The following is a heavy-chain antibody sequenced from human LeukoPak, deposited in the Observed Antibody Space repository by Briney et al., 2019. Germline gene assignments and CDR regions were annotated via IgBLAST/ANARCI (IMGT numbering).Heavy chain of an antibody. Sequence: ASVKVSCKTSGYTFTTYAISWVRQAPGQGLECMGWISVNNGHTKYPHKFQGRVTMTTDTPTGTAYMELWSLRSDDTAVYYCARVQSAAMGRYHFDYWGQGTLVTVS. CDR2: ISVNNGHT. V-gene: IGHV1-18*01. CDR3: ARVQSAAMGRYHFDY. CDR1: GYTFTTYA. J-gene: IGHJ4*02. D-gene: IGHD2-2*01.